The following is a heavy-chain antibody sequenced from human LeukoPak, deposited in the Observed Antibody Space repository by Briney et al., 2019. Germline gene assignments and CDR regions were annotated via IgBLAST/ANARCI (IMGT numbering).Heavy chain of an antibody. CDR2: INLNSGAT. CDR3: AAALDFHYSMISDY. CDR1: GYTFTGYY. Sequence: ASVKVSCKASGYTFTGYYMHWVRQAPGQGLQWMGWINLNSGATNSAQKFQGRATMTRDTSITTAYMELRRLRSDDTAVYYCAAALDFHYSMISDYWGQGTLVTVSS. J-gene: IGHJ4*02. D-gene: IGHD4-11*01. V-gene: IGHV1-2*02.